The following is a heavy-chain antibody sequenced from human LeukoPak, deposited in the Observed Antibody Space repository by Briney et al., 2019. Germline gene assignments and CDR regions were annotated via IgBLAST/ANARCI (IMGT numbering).Heavy chain of an antibody. CDR3: AKGYSSSPGMFDY. Sequence: SQTLSLTCTVSGASISSGDYYWSWIRQPPGKGLEWIGYIYNSETTHYNPSLKGRITFSLDTSKNQFSLKLSSVTAADTAVYYCAKGYSSSPGMFDYWGQGTLVTVSS. V-gene: IGHV4-30-4*01. D-gene: IGHD6-13*01. CDR1: GASISSGDYY. J-gene: IGHJ4*02. CDR2: IYNSETT.